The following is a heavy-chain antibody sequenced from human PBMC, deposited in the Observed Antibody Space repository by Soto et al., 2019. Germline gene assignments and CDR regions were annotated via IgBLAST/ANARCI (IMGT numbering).Heavy chain of an antibody. D-gene: IGHD1-26*01. CDR1: GGSISSGGYY. Sequence: SETLSLTCTVSGGSISSGGYYWSWIRQHPGKGLEWIGYIYYSGNTYYNPSLKSRVTISIDTSKNQFSLKLNSVTAADTAVYYCARVSGSYYYGMDVWGQGTTVTVSS. CDR2: IYYSGNT. CDR3: ARVSGSYYYGMDV. J-gene: IGHJ6*02. V-gene: IGHV4-31*03.